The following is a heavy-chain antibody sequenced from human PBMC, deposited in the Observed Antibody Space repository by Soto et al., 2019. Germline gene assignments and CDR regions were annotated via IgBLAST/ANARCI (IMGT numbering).Heavy chain of an antibody. CDR2: ISYDGNIK. D-gene: IGHD2-2*01. CDR1: GFTFSSYG. CDR3: ARDRALLHTTSRGYCDY. Sequence: QVELVESGGGVVQPGRSLRLSCAASGFTFSSYGMHWVRQAPGKGLEWVAVISYDGNIKNYADSVKGRFTISRDNYQNTLYLQMNSLRAEDTAVFFCARDRALLHTTSRGYCDYWGQGTLVTVSS. J-gene: IGHJ4*02. V-gene: IGHV3-30*03.